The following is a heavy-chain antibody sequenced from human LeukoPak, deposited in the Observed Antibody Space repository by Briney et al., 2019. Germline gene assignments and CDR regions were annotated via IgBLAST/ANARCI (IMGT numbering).Heavy chain of an antibody. V-gene: IGHV3-23*01. CDR3: AKHYYYDSSGYVDY. D-gene: IGHD3-22*01. Sequence: GGSLRLSCAASGFTFSSYGMHWVRQAPGKGLEWVSAISGSGGSTYYADSVKGRFTISRDNSKNTLYLQMNSLRAEDTAVYYCAKHYYYDSSGYVDYWGQGTLVTVSS. CDR2: ISGSGGST. CDR1: GFTFSSYG. J-gene: IGHJ4*02.